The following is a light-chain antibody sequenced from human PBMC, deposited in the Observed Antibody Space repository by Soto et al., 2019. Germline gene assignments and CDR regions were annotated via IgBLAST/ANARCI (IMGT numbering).Light chain of an antibody. CDR1: SSDVGGYNY. J-gene: IGLJ1*01. CDR3: SSYTRSSTYV. CDR2: XVX. Sequence: QSALTQPASVSGSPGQSITISCTGTSSDVGGYNYVSWYRQHPGRAPXXMIXXVXXRXXXXXNRFSGSKSGNTXXXTIXGXXXXXXXXXXCSSYTRSSTYVFGTGTKLTVL. V-gene: IGLV2-14*01.